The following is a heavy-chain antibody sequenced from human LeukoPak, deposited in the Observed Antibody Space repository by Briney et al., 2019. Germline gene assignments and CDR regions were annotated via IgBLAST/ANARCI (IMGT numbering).Heavy chain of an antibody. CDR2: ISSSSSYI. CDR1: GFTFSSYS. CDR3: ARDLGPYDFRSGYSNDAFDI. D-gene: IGHD3-3*01. J-gene: IGHJ3*02. V-gene: IGHV3-21*01. Sequence: GGSLRLSCAASGFTFSSYSMNWVRQAPGKGLEWVSSISSSSSYIYYADSVKGRFTISRDNAKNSLYLQMNSLRAEDTAVYYCARDLGPYDFRSGYSNDAFDIWGQGTMVTVSS.